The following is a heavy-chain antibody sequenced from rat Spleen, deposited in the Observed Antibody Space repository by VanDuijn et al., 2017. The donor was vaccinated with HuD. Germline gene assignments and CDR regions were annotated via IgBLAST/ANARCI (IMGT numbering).Heavy chain of an antibody. Sequence: EVQMVESGGGLVQPGRSLKLSCAASGFTFSDYGMAWVRQAPTKGLEWVATISYGDSFGHSSTYYRDSVKGRFTISRDNAKNTQYLQMDSLRSEDTATYYCARRHYGYTDYFDYWGQGVMVTVSS. CDR1: GFTFSDYG. J-gene: IGHJ2*01. CDR3: ARRHYGYTDYFDY. CDR2: ISYGDSFGHSST. D-gene: IGHD1-9*01. V-gene: IGHV5-29*01.